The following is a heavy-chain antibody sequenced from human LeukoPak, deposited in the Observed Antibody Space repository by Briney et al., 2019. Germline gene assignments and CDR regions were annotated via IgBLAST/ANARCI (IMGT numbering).Heavy chain of an antibody. Sequence: PGGSLRLSCATSGFTFSSYGMHWVRQAPGQGLEWMGWINPNSGGTGYAQKFQGRVTMTRDTSISTAYMELSRLRSDDTAVYYCARDYLLYDTSGYYYLLRYWGQGTLVTVSS. CDR1: GFTFSSYG. CDR3: ARDYLLYDTSGYYYLLRY. D-gene: IGHD3-22*01. CDR2: INPNSGGT. V-gene: IGHV1-2*02. J-gene: IGHJ4*02.